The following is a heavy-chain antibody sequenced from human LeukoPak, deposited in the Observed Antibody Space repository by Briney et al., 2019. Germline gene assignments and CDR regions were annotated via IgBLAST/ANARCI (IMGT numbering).Heavy chain of an antibody. CDR3: ARDRYCSGGSCSIRRLSPKEYFQH. J-gene: IGHJ1*01. D-gene: IGHD2-15*01. CDR1: GYTFTSYD. CDR2: MNPNSGNT. Sequence: AASVKVSCKASGYTFTSYDINWVRQATGQGLEWMGWMNPNSGNTGYAQKFQGRVTMTRNTSISTAYMELSSLRSEDTAVYYCARDRYCSGGSCSIRRLSPKEYFQHWGQGTLVTVSS. V-gene: IGHV1-8*01.